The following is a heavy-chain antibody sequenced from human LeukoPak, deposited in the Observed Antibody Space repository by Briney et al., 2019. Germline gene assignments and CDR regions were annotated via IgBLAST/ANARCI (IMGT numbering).Heavy chain of an antibody. CDR3: ARTTSMTASGYVY. D-gene: IGHD2-21*02. J-gene: IGHJ4*02. CDR1: GYTFTNYH. CDR2: INPDTGDK. V-gene: IGHV1-8*03. Sequence: ASVKVSCKASGYTFTNYHINWVRQASGQGLEWMTWINPDTGDKGYARKFQDRVTITTDTSISTAYMELSSLSSEDTAVYFCARTTSMTASGYVYWRQGTLVTVSS.